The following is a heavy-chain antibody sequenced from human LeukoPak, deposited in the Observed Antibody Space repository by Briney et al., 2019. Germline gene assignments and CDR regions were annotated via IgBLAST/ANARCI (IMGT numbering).Heavy chain of an antibody. CDR1: GFTFSSYW. V-gene: IGHV3-7*01. J-gene: IGHJ4*02. D-gene: IGHD6-13*01. Sequence: GGSLSLSCAASGFTFSSYWMSWVRQAPGKGLEWVAYIKQDGSEKYYDDSVKGRVTISIDNAKNSLYLQMNSLRAEDTAVYYCARGGHLVWYSSPMFYYGGQGTVVTVSS. CDR3: ARGGHLVWYSSPMFYY. CDR2: IKQDGSEK.